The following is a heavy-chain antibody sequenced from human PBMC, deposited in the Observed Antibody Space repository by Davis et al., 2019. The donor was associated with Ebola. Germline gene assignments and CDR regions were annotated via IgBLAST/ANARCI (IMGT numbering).Heavy chain of an antibody. J-gene: IGHJ4*02. Sequence: GGSLRLSCAASGFTFSTYTMNWVRQAPGRGLEWVASIRGNTIRYLADSVRGRFSISRDDSKNTVFLQISSLRVEDTALYYCASGAAYWEPYYFFGNWGQGTLITVSS. CDR1: GFTFSTYT. CDR3: ASGAAYWEPYYFFGN. V-gene: IGHV3-23*01. D-gene: IGHD2-8*02. CDR2: IRGNTIR.